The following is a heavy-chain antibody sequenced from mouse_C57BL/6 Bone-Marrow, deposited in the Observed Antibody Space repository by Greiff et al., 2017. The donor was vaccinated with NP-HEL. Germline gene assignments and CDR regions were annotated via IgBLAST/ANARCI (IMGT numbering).Heavy chain of an antibody. CDR1: GFTFSDFY. CDR3: ARDADIKDYWYFDV. V-gene: IGHV7-1*01. J-gene: IGHJ1*03. D-gene: IGHD1-1*01. Sequence: EVQLVESGGGLVQSGRSLRLSCATSGFTFSDFYMEWVRQAPGKGLEWIAASRNKANDYTTEYSASVKGRFIVSRDTSQSILYLQMNALRAEDTAIYYCARDADIKDYWYFDVWGTGTTVTVSS. CDR2: SRNKANDYTT.